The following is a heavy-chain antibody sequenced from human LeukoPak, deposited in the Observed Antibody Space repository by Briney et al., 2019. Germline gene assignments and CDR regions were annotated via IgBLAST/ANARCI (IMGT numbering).Heavy chain of an antibody. V-gene: IGHV4-59*08. Sequence: SETLSLTCTVSSGSISGYYWSWIRQPPGKGLEWIAYIYYSETTNHNPSLNSRVTISLDTSKRRFSLKLSSVTAADTAVYYCARHVLTAGAIEWGQGTLVTVSS. J-gene: IGHJ4*02. CDR1: SGSISGYY. D-gene: IGHD1-26*01. CDR2: IYYSETT. CDR3: ARHVLTAGAIE.